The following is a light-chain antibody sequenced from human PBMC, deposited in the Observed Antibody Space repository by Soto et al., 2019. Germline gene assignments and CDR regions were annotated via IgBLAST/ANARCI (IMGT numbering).Light chain of an antibody. J-gene: IGKJ1*01. CDR2: DAS. Sequence: EVVLTQSPATLSLSPGERATLSCRANQNVGTFLAWYQVKPGQAPRLLIYDASNRAAGTPARFSGSGSGTDFTLTISRLEPEDFAVYYCQQYGSSSWTFGQGTKVDIK. CDR3: QQYGSSSWT. V-gene: IGKV3-11*01. CDR1: QNVGTF.